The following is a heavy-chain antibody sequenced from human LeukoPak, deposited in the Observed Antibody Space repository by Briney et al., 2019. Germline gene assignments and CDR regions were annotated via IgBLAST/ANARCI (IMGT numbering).Heavy chain of an antibody. Sequence: GGSLRLFCAASGFTFSSYGMHWVRQAPGKGLEWVAVISYDGSNKYYADSVKGRFTISRDNSKNTLYLQMNSLRAEDTAVYYCAKIVPGYSYAYWGQGTLVTVSS. CDR1: GFTFSSYG. D-gene: IGHD5-18*01. J-gene: IGHJ4*02. CDR3: AKIVPGYSYAY. V-gene: IGHV3-30*18. CDR2: ISYDGSNK.